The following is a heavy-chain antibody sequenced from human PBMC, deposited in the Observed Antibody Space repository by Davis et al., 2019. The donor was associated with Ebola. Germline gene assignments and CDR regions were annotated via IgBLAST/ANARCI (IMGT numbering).Heavy chain of an antibody. CDR3: AKDWRGRIFGVSFDY. CDR1: GYTFTSYG. Sequence: ASVTVSCKASGYTFTSYGISWVRQAPGQGLEWMGIINPSGGSTSYAQKFQGRVTMTTDTSTSTAYMELSSLRSEDTAVYYCAKDWRGRIFGVSFDYWGQGTLVTVSS. J-gene: IGHJ4*02. D-gene: IGHD3-3*01. CDR2: INPSGGST. V-gene: IGHV1-46*01.